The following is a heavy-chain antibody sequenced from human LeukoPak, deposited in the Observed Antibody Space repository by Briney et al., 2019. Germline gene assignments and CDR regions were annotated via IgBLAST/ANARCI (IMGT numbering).Heavy chain of an antibody. CDR2: IIPTFGTA. D-gene: IGHD3-10*01. V-gene: IGHV1-69*05. Sequence: SVKVSCKASGGTFSSYAISWVRQASGQGLEWMGRIIPTFGTANYAQKFQGRVTIATDESTSTAYMEVSSLRSEDTAVYYCAREEMVRGVIIPYLFDYWGQETLVTVSS. CDR1: GGTFSSYA. J-gene: IGHJ4*02. CDR3: AREEMVRGVIIPYLFDY.